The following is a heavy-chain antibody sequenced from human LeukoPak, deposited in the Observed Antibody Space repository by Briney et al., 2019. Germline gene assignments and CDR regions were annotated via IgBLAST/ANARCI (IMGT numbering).Heavy chain of an antibody. J-gene: IGHJ4*02. CDR1: GGSISSYY. CDR2: IYYSGST. V-gene: IGHV4-59*01. CDR3: ARAGIAAPGYFDY. D-gene: IGHD6-13*01. Sequence: SETLSLTCTVSGGSISSYYWSWNRQPPGKGLEWIGYIYYSGSTNYNPSLKSRVTISVDTSKNQFSLKLSSVTAADTAVYYCARAGIAAPGYFDYWGQGTLVTVSS.